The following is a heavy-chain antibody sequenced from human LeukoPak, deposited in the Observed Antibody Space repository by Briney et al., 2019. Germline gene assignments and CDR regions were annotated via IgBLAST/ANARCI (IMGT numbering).Heavy chain of an antibody. J-gene: IGHJ2*01. Sequence: SQTLSLTCTVSGGSISSGTYYWSWIRQPAGKGLEWIGRIYTTGSTNYNPSLKSRVTISVDTSKNQFSLKLSSVTAADTAVYYCAKYSGSYFRYFDLWGRGTLVTVSS. D-gene: IGHD1-26*01. CDR3: AKYSGSYFRYFDL. CDR1: GGSISSGTYY. V-gene: IGHV4-61*02. CDR2: IYTTGST.